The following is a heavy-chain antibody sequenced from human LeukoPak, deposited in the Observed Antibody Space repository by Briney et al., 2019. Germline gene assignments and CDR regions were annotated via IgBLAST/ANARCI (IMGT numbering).Heavy chain of an antibody. J-gene: IGHJ3*02. CDR3: ARDLSSRGYTYGTPAFTFDI. D-gene: IGHD5-18*01. CDR2: ISSDSSTI. V-gene: IGHV3-48*01. Sequence: GGSLRLSCAAPGFTFSDYAMHWVRQAPGKGLEWVSYISSDSSTIYYADSLKGRFTISRDNAKNSLSLLMNSLRAEDTAVYYCARDLSSRGYTYGTPAFTFDIWGQGTMVTVSS. CDR1: GFTFSDYA.